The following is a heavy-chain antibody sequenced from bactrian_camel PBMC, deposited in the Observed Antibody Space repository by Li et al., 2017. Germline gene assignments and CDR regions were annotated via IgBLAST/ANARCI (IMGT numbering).Heavy chain of an antibody. Sequence: HVQLVESGGGSVQAGGSLKLSCVATGYHVFSSCTMGWYRQAPGKERALVARITTDGITTYADSVKGRFTVSRDNAKNTLYLQMDSLTSEDTALYWCAKYGGVWNLDTWGQGTQVTVS. D-gene: IGHD6*01. J-gene: IGHJ4*01. CDR1: GYHVFSSCT. CDR2: ITTDGIT. V-gene: IGHV3S55*01. CDR3: AKYGGVWNLDT.